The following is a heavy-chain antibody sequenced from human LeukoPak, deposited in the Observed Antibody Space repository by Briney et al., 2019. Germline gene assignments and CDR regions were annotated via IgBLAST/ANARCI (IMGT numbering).Heavy chain of an antibody. CDR2: LRWHSGRI. CDR1: GFTFEDYA. D-gene: IGHD3-9*01. Sequence: PGGSLRLSCAASGFTFEDYAMHWVRQAPGKGLEGVSGLRWHSGRIGYADAVKGRFTIYRDNAKNSLYLEMNSLRAEDTALYYCAKDMKVDILTGYFDYWGQGTLVTVSS. J-gene: IGHJ4*02. CDR3: AKDMKVDILTGYFDY. V-gene: IGHV3-9*01.